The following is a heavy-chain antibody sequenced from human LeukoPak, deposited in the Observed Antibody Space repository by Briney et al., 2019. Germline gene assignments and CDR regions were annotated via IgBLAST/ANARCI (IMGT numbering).Heavy chain of an antibody. Sequence: SETLSLTCTVSGDSISSRSYYWGWIRQPPGKGLEWIGSIYYSGSTYYNPSLKSRVTISVDTSKNQFFLKLSSVTAADTALYYCARVRAPEGYSYGSFDYWGQGTLVTVSS. D-gene: IGHD5-18*01. J-gene: IGHJ4*02. CDR2: IYYSGST. CDR1: GDSISSRSYY. CDR3: ARVRAPEGYSYGSFDY. V-gene: IGHV4-39*01.